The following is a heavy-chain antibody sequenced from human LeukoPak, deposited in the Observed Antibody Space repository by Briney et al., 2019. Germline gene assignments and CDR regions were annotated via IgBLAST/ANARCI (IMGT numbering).Heavy chain of an antibody. V-gene: IGHV3-48*02. CDR3: ARGRGSS. D-gene: IGHD2-21*01. Sequence: GGSLRLSCAASGFTFTSYVMNWVRQPPGKGLEWISYIGTRGTTMYYADSVKGRFTISRDNAKNSLHLQMNSLRDEDTAIYYCARGRGSSWGQGTLVTVSS. J-gene: IGHJ5*02. CDR2: IGTRGTTM. CDR1: GFTFTSYV.